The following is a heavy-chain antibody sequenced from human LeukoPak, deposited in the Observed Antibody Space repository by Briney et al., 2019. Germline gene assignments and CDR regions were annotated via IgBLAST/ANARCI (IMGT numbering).Heavy chain of an antibody. CDR3: ARGYAAAGYNWFDP. CDR2: INHSVRT. J-gene: IGHJ5*02. V-gene: IGHV4-34*01. CDR1: GGSFSGYY. Sequence: PSETLSLTCAVYGGSFSGYYWSWICQPPGKGLEWIGEINHSVRTNYNPPLKSRVTISVDTSKNQCTWKLSSVTAADRAVYYGARGYAAAGYNWFDPWGQGTLVTVSS. D-gene: IGHD6-13*01.